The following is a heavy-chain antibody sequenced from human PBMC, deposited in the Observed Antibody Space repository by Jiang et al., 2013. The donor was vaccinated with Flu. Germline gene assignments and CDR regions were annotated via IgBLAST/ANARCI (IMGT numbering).Heavy chain of an antibody. CDR2: ISAYNGNT. Sequence: GASVKVSCKASGYTFTSYGISWVRQAPGQGLEWMGWISAYNGNTNYAQKLQGRVTMTTDTSTSTAYMELRSLRSDDTAVYYCARDRPGGQQQLVRFYYYYGMDVWGQGTTVTVSS. CDR1: GYTFTSYG. V-gene: IGHV1-18*01. D-gene: IGHD6-13*01. CDR3: ARDRPGGQQQLVRFYYYYGMDV. J-gene: IGHJ6*02.